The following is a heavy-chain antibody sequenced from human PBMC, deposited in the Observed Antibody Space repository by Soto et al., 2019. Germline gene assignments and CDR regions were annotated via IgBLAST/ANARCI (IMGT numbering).Heavy chain of an antibody. V-gene: IGHV3-23*01. J-gene: IGHJ4*02. CDR1: GFTFSSYA. Sequence: EVQLLESGGGLVQPGGSLRLSCAASGFTFSSYAMSWVRQAPGKGLEWVSRISDTGGSTYYADSVKDRFTISRDSSKNTLYLQMNSLRADDTAIYFCAKVVELAVRGFDYWGQGTLVTVSS. CDR3: AKVVELAVRGFDY. CDR2: ISDTGGST. D-gene: IGHD3-10*01.